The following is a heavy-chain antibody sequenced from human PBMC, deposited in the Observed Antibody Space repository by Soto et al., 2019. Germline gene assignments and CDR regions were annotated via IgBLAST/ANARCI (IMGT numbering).Heavy chain of an antibody. D-gene: IGHD3-22*01. CDR1: GYTFTGYY. J-gene: IGHJ4*02. V-gene: IGHV1-2*02. Sequence: ASVKVSCKASGYTFTGYYMHWVRQAPGQGLEWMGWINPNSGGTNYAQKFQGRVTMTRDTSISTAYMELSRLRSDDTAVYYCAREAKYYYDSSGYYPLDYWGQGTLVTVSS. CDR2: INPNSGGT. CDR3: AREAKYYYDSSGYYPLDY.